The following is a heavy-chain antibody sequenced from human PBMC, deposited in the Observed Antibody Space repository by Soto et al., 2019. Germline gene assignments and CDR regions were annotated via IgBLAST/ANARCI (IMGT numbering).Heavy chain of an antibody. J-gene: IGHJ4*02. D-gene: IGHD2-8*02. V-gene: IGHV3-48*01. Sequence: EVQLVESGGGLVQPGGSLRLSCVASGFTLSRYSMNWVHQAPGKGLEWVSYISRSSSTIYYADSVKGQFTISRDNPENSLYLPMNSLRAEDTAVYYCARDRAWCIPDYWGQGARVTVSS. CDR2: ISRSSSTI. CDR1: GFTLSRYS. CDR3: ARDRAWCIPDY.